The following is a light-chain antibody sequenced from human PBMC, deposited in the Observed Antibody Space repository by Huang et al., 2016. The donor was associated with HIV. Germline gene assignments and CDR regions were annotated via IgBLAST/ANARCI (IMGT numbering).Light chain of an antibody. J-gene: IGKJ3*01. Sequence: EIVLTQSPATLSLSPGERATLSCRASQSVSSYLAWYQQKPGQAPRLLIYDASNRATGIPARFSGSGSGTYFTLTISGLEPEDFAIYYCQQQGTFGPGTKVDGK. CDR1: QSVSSY. V-gene: IGKV3-11*01. CDR3: QQQGT. CDR2: DAS.